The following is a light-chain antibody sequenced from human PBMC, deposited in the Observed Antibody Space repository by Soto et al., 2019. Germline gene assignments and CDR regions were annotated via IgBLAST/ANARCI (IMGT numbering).Light chain of an antibody. CDR3: SSYTSSYTWV. CDR2: GVI. CDR1: NNDVGGYNY. Sequence: QSALTQPASVSGAPGQSITISCTGTNNDVGGYNYVSWYQQHPRKAPKLFIYGVIDRPSGVSNRFSGSKSGNAASLTISGLQREDEADYYCSSYTSSYTWVFGGGTKLTVL. V-gene: IGLV2-14*03. J-gene: IGLJ3*02.